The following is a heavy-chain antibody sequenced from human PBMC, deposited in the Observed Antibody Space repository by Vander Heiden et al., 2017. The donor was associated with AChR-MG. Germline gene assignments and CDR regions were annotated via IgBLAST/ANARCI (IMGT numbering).Heavy chain of an antibody. J-gene: IGHJ4*02. Sequence: QVQLVQSGAEVKKPGSSVQVSCKHSGGTFASYAISWVRQAPGQGLEWMGEIIPIFAAANYAQKFQGRVTITADESTSTAYMELSSLRSEDTAVYFCARAGYGAYDGRRCFDYWGQGTLLTVSS. V-gene: IGHV1-69*01. D-gene: IGHD5-12*01. CDR3: ARAGYGAYDGRRCFDY. CDR2: IIPIFAAA. CDR1: GGTFASYA.